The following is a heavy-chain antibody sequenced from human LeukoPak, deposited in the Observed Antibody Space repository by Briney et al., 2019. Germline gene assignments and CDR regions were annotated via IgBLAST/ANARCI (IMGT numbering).Heavy chain of an antibody. V-gene: IGHV3-9*01. Sequence: PGRSLRLSCAASGFTFDDYAMHWVRQAPGKGLEWVSGISWNSGSIGYADSVKGRFTISRDNAKNSLCLQMNSLRAEDTALYYCAKALGDYYDSSGYYHTFDYWGQGTLVTVSS. CDR2: ISWNSGSI. D-gene: IGHD3-22*01. CDR1: GFTFDDYA. CDR3: AKALGDYYDSSGYYHTFDY. J-gene: IGHJ4*02.